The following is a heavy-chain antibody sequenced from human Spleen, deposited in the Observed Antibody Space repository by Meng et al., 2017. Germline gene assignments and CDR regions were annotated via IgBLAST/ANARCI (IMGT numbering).Heavy chain of an antibody. CDR3: ARDLGEYTYGSSDY. CDR2: INWNGGST. D-gene: IGHD5-18*01. J-gene: IGHJ4*02. V-gene: IGHV3-20*04. CDR1: EFTFKNYA. Sequence: GGSLRLSCAASEFTFKNYAMSWVRQAPGKGLEWVSGINWNGGSTGYADSVKGRFTISRDNAKNSLYLQINSLRTEDTAVYYCARDLGEYTYGSSDYWGQGTLVTVSS.